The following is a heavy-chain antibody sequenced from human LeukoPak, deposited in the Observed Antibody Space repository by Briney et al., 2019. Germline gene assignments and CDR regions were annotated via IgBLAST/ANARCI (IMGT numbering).Heavy chain of an antibody. CDR3: ARDVIVGATNAFDI. J-gene: IGHJ3*02. D-gene: IGHD1-26*01. CDR2: INTVGGIT. V-gene: IGHV3-74*01. Sequence: GGSLRLSCAASGFTFNSYYMYWVRQAPGKGLVWVSRINTVGGITSYVDSVKGRFTISRDNAKNTLYLQMNSLRAEDTAVYYCARDVIVGATNAFDIWGQGTMVTVSS. CDR1: GFTFNSYY.